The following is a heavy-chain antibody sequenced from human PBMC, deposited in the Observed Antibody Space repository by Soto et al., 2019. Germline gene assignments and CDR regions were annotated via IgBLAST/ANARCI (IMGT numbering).Heavy chain of an antibody. Sequence: LSLTCAVSGYSISSGYYWGWIRQAPGKGLEWVSYISSSGNSIYYADSVRGRFTVSRDNAKNSLFLQMNSLRAEDTAVYYCARRAAAGRSFDYWGLGTLVTVSS. J-gene: IGHJ4*02. D-gene: IGHD6-13*01. CDR2: ISSSGNSI. CDR3: ARRAAAGRSFDY. CDR1: GYSISSGYY. V-gene: IGHV3-11*01.